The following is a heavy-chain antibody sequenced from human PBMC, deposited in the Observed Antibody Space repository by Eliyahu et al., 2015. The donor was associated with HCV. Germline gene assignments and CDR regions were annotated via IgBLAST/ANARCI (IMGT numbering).Heavy chain of an antibody. D-gene: IGHD3-3*01. CDR1: GFPFSNYA. J-gene: IGHJ4*02. V-gene: IGHV3-30*04. CDR3: AREQSGYFDS. Sequence: QVQLVESGGGVVQPGXXLXLSRAASGFPFSNYAMHWVRQAPGKGLEWVAVISYAVSNKYYPDSVKGRFTVSRDNSRNTLNLQMNTLRSEDTAVYYCAREQSGYFDSWGQGTLVTVS. CDR2: ISYAVSNK.